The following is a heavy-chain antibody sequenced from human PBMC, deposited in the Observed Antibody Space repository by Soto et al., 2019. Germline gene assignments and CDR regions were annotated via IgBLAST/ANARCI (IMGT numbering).Heavy chain of an antibody. V-gene: IGHV4-59*08. CDR2: ISNSGST. D-gene: IGHD1-26*01. Sequence: QVQLQESGPGLVKPSETLSLTCNVSGGSISSYYWSWIRQPPGEGLEWVGHISNSGSTNYSPSLKSRVTISVATSKNQFSLKLSSVTAADTAIYYRARLTGDGHNYPNFDYWGQGTLVTVSS. CDR3: ARLTGDGHNYPNFDY. J-gene: IGHJ4*02. CDR1: GGSISSYY.